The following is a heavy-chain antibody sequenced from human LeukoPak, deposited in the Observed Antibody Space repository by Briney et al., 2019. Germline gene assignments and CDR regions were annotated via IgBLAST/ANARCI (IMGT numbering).Heavy chain of an antibody. D-gene: IGHD3-16*01. CDR2: INSDGSTT. CDR3: ARAGAYHFDN. J-gene: IGHJ4*02. CDR1: GFTFSSHW. Sequence: PGGSLRLSCAASGFTFSSHWMHWVRQAPGKGLVWVSRINSDGSTTTYADSVKGRFTISRDNAKSTLYLQMDSLRAEDTAVYYCARAGAYHFDNWGQGTLVTVSS. V-gene: IGHV3-74*01.